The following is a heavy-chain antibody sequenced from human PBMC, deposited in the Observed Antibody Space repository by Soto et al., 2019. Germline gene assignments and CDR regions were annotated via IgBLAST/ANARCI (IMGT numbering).Heavy chain of an antibody. CDR1: GGSINSGDYH. D-gene: IGHD3-16*01. J-gene: IGHJ6*02. V-gene: IGHV4-30-4*02. CDR3: ARAMGDWGTYYYYYGFDV. CDR2: IYYSGAT. Sequence: SETLSLTCTVSGGSINSGDYHWSWIRQSPGKGLEWIGAIYYSGATNYNPSLESRLTISVDTSKNQFSLTLSSVTAADTAVYYCARAMGDWGTYYYYYGFDVWGQGTTVTVSS.